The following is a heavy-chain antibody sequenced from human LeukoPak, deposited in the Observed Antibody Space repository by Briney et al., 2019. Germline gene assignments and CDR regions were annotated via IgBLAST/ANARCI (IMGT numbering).Heavy chain of an antibody. V-gene: IGHV3-48*04. Sequence: PGGSLRLSCAASGFTFSSSSPNSVSQAPGEGRGWVLYISSSSSTIYYAASVKGRFTISRDNAKNSLYLPMNSLRAEDTAVYYCARDWVAAAPPGYMDVWGKGTTVTVSS. D-gene: IGHD6-13*01. CDR2: ISSSSSTI. CDR3: ARDWVAAAPPGYMDV. J-gene: IGHJ6*03. CDR1: GFTFSSSS.